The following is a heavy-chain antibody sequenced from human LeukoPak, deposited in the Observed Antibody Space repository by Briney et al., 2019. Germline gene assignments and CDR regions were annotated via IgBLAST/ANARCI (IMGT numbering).Heavy chain of an antibody. CDR2: IKGDGIST. V-gene: IGHV3-74*01. Sequence: GGSPRLSCAASGFDFSSNWMHWVRHAPGQGLVWVSRIKGDGISTNYADSVTGRFTISRDIAKNTLYLQMNSLRAEDTGVYYCAKDHYWSIDYWGRGTLVTVSS. CDR3: AKDHYWSIDY. CDR1: GFDFSSNW. D-gene: IGHD3-3*01. J-gene: IGHJ4*02.